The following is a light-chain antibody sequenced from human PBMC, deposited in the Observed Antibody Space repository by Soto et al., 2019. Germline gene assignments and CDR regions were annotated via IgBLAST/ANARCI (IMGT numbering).Light chain of an antibody. V-gene: IGKV3-20*01. CDR1: QSFGRSY. CDR3: QQFGSSPWT. Sequence: EIVLTQSPGTLSLSPGERATLSCRASQSFGRSYLAWYQQKPGQAPRLLIYGASTRATGIPDRFSGSGSRTDFTLTISRLEPEDFAVYYCQQFGSSPWTFGQGTKVEIK. J-gene: IGKJ1*01. CDR2: GAS.